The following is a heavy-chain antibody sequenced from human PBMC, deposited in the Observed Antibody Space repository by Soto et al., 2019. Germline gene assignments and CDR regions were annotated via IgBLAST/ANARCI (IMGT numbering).Heavy chain of an antibody. CDR1: GGSISSSSYY. Sequence: SETLSLTCTVSGGSISSSSYYWGWIRQPPGKGLEWIGSIYYSGSTYYNPSLKSRVTISVDTSKNQFSLKLSSVTAADTAVYYCASVYSNYVYYYYYYMDVWGKGTMVTVSS. CDR3: ASVYSNYVYYYYYYMDV. V-gene: IGHV4-39*01. J-gene: IGHJ6*03. CDR2: IYYSGST. D-gene: IGHD4-4*01.